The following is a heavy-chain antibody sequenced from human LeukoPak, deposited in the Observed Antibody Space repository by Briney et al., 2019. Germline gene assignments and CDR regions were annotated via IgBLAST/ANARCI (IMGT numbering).Heavy chain of an antibody. J-gene: IGHJ4*02. CDR2: IQNGGDS. Sequence: SETLSLTCNVSGSSISNGFFWAWIRQSPGKGLEWIGSIQNGGDSYYNPSLKSRTTMSVDTSKNQFSLKLSSVTAADTAVYYCARDGSSWFDYWGQGTLVTVSS. CDR1: GSSISNGFF. D-gene: IGHD6-13*01. V-gene: IGHV4-38-2*02. CDR3: ARDGSSWFDY.